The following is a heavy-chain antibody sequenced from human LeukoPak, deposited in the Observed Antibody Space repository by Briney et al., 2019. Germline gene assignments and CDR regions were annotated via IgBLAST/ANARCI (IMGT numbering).Heavy chain of an antibody. J-gene: IGHJ4*02. CDR2: IKGDGSST. CDR3: VREGLECGGSSCQRAAFDY. CDR1: GLTFTTYW. D-gene: IGHD2-2*01. V-gene: IGHV3-74*01. Sequence: GGSLRLSCAASGLTFTTYWMHWVRQVPGKGLVWVARIKGDGSSTRHADSMKGRFTISGDNAKNTLYLQMNSLRDEDTAVYYCVREGLECGGSSCQRAAFDYWGQGTLVTVSS.